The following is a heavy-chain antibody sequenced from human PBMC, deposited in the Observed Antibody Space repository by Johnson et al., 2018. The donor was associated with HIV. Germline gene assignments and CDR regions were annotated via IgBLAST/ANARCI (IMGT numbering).Heavy chain of an antibody. J-gene: IGHJ3*02. CDR3: ARDGGSTRGDAFDI. CDR2: ISYDGSNK. V-gene: IGHV3-30*04. CDR1: GFTFSSYA. Sequence: QMLLVESGGGVVQPGRSLRLSCAASGFTFSSYAMHWVRQAPGKGLEWVEVISYDGSNKYYADSVKGRFTIYRDNSKNTLYLQMNSLRAEDTAVYYCARDGGSTRGDAFDIWGQGTMVTVSS. D-gene: IGHD1-26*01.